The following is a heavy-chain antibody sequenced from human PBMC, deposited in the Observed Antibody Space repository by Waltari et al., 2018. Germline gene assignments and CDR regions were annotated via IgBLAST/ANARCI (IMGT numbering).Heavy chain of an antibody. CDR2: IYHSGST. Sequence: QVQLQESGPGLVKPSETLSLTCAVSGYSISSGYYWGWIRQPPGKGLEWIVSIYHSGSTYYNPSLKSRVTISVDTSKNQFSLKLSSVTAADTAVYYCATIVGATPGAFDIWGQGTMVTVSS. J-gene: IGHJ3*02. CDR3: ATIVGATPGAFDI. CDR1: GYSISSGYY. V-gene: IGHV4-38-2*01. D-gene: IGHD1-26*01.